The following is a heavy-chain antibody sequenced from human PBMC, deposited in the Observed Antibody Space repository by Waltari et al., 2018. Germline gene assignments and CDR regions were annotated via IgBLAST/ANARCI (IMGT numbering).Heavy chain of an antibody. V-gene: IGHV4-38-2*01. CDR3: ARGTATGTTDLAH. CDR2: IRHDEGT. Sequence: QVQLQESGPGLVKPSETLSLTCAVSGHSVRTRYYWGWIRQPPGKGLEWSGSIRHDEGTYYKPSLRSRVTISVDTSKNQFSLNLRSVTAADTAVYYCARGTATGTTDLAHWGQGALVTVSS. D-gene: IGHD1-1*01. J-gene: IGHJ4*02. CDR1: GHSVRTRYY.